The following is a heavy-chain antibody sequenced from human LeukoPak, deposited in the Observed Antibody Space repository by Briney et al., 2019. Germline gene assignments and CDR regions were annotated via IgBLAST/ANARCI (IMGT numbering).Heavy chain of an antibody. CDR3: AREEYSGVYCAF. D-gene: IGHD2-21*01. CDR2: ISYDASNQ. V-gene: IGHV3-30*03. Sequence: GGSLRLSCAASGFTFSSYGMHWVRQAPGKGLEWVAVISYDASNQYYTDSVKGRFTISRDNSKNMLYLQMDSLRVGHTAVYLCAREEYSGVYCAFWGEKTLVTVSS. CDR1: GFTFSSYG. J-gene: IGHJ4*02.